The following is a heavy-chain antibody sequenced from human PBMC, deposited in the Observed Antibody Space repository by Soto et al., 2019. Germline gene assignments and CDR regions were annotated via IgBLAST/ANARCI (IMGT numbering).Heavy chain of an antibody. CDR1: GYSFNSYW. Sequence: SGAALKISCKGSGYSFNSYWIGWVRQMPRKGLWLVGIIYPSDSDTRYSPSFQGQVTISADKSISTAYLQWSSLMASGSAMYYCARCDSNYRGHYYYGMDVWGQGTTVTVSS. CDR3: ARCDSNYRGHYYYGMDV. CDR2: IYPSDSDT. J-gene: IGHJ6*02. V-gene: IGHV5-51*01. D-gene: IGHD4-4*01.